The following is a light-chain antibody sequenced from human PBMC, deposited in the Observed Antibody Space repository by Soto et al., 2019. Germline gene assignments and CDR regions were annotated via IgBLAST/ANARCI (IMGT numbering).Light chain of an antibody. Sequence: QAVVTQPPSVSGAPGQRVTISCTGSSSNIGAGYDVHWYLQLPGTAPKLLIYGNINRPSGVPDRFSGSKSGTSASLAITGLQAEDEADYYCQSYDSSLSGVVFGGGTMLTVL. V-gene: IGLV1-40*01. CDR1: SSNIGAGYD. CDR3: QSYDSSLSGVV. J-gene: IGLJ2*01. CDR2: GNI.